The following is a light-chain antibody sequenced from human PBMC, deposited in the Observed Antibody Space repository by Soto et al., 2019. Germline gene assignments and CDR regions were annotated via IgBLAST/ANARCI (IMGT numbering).Light chain of an antibody. J-gene: IGLJ3*02. CDR1: SSNIGADYD. CDR2: GNT. Sequence: QSALTQSPSVSGAPGQRVTISCTGSSSNIGADYDVHWYQQLPGTAPKLFIYGNTNRPSGVPDRFSGSKSGTSASLAITGLQAEDEADYYCQSYDNSLSAWVFGGGTKLTVL. V-gene: IGLV1-40*01. CDR3: QSYDNSLSAWV.